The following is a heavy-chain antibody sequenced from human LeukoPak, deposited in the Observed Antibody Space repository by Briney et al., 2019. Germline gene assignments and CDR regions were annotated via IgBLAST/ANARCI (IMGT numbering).Heavy chain of an antibody. CDR1: GYSISSGYY. D-gene: IGHD1-26*01. CDR2: IYHSGST. CDR3: ARSSWSLFDY. J-gene: IGHJ4*02. Sequence: SETLSLTCTISGYSISSGYYWGWIRQPPGKGLEWIGSIYHSGSTYYNPSLKSRVTFSVDTSKNQFSLKLSSVTAADTAVYYCARSSWSLFDYWGQGTLVTVYS. V-gene: IGHV4-38-2*02.